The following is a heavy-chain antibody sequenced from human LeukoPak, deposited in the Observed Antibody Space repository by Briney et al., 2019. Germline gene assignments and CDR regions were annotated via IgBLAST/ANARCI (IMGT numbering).Heavy chain of an antibody. V-gene: IGHV4-39*01. CDR3: ARAAPDSGSSGLVQH. J-gene: IGHJ1*01. CDR1: GGSISSSSYY. Sequence: SETLSLTCTVSGGSISSSSYYWRWLRQPPGKGLEWNGSIYYSGSTYYNPSLKSRVTISVDTSKNQFSLKPSSATPADTAVYYGARAAPDSGSSGLVQHWGQGTLVTVSS. D-gene: IGHD3-22*01. CDR2: IYYSGST.